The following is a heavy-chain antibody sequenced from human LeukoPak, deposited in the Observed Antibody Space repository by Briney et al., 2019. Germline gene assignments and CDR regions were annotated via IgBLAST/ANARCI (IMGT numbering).Heavy chain of an antibody. J-gene: IGHJ4*02. Sequence: SVKVSCKASGFTFTSSAVQWVRQARGQRLERIGWIVVGSGNTNYAQKFQERVTITRDTSTSTAYMELRSLRSDDTAVYYCARDDYYGSGSYPFDYWGQGTLVTVSS. D-gene: IGHD3-10*01. CDR3: ARDDYYGSGSYPFDY. V-gene: IGHV1-58*01. CDR2: IVVGSGNT. CDR1: GFTFTSSA.